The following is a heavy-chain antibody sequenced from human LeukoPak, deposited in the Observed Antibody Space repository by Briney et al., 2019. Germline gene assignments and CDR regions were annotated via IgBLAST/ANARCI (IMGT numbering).Heavy chain of an antibody. D-gene: IGHD4-17*01. CDR3: ARDGDPTVTTFDVNWFDP. J-gene: IGHJ5*02. Sequence: SQTLSLTCAISGDSVSSNSAAWNWIRQSPSRGLEWLGRTYYRSKWYNDYAVSVKSRITINPDTSKNQLSLQLNSVTPEDTAVYYCARDGDPTVTTFDVNWFDPWGQGTLVTVSS. CDR2: TYYRSKWYN. CDR1: GDSVSSNSAA. V-gene: IGHV6-1*01.